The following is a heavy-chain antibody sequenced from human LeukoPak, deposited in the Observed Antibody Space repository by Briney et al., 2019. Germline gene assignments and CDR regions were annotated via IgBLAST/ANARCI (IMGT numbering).Heavy chain of an antibody. V-gene: IGHV1-18*01. Sequence: ASVKVSCKASGGTFSSYAITRVRQAPGQGLEWMGWISANKGNTNYAQKFQGRVTMTTDTSTRTAYMELRSLRFDDTAEYYCARARYCRSTSCYGPEDDAFDIWGQGTMVTVSS. CDR3: ARARYCRSTSCYGPEDDAFDI. J-gene: IGHJ3*02. CDR2: ISANKGNT. CDR1: GGTFSSYA. D-gene: IGHD2-2*01.